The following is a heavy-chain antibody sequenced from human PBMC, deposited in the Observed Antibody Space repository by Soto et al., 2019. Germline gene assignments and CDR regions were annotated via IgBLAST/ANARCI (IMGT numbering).Heavy chain of an antibody. V-gene: IGHV3-53*01. CDR3: ARDRGSQYYFDY. Sequence: PGGSLRLSCAASGFTVSSNYMSWVRQAPGKGLEWVSAISGSGGSTYYADSVKGRFTISRDNAKNSLYLQMNSLRDEDTAVYYCARDRGSQYYFDYWGQGTLVTVSS. CDR2: ISGSGGST. D-gene: IGHD2-15*01. J-gene: IGHJ4*02. CDR1: GFTVSSNY.